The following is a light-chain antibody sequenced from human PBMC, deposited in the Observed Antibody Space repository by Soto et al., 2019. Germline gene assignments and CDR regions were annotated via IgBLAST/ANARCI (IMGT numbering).Light chain of an antibody. CDR3: QQYGSSPWT. V-gene: IGKV3-20*01. J-gene: IGKJ1*01. Sequence: EIVLTQSPGTPSMSPGERASLSCRASQSVSSSYLAWYQQRPGQAPRLLIYDASSRATGIPDRFSGSGSGTDFTLTISRLEPEDVAVYYCQQYGSSPWTFGQGTKVDIK. CDR2: DAS. CDR1: QSVSSSY.